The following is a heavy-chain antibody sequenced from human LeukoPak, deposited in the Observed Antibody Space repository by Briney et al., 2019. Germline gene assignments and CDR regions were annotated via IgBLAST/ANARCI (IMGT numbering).Heavy chain of an antibody. V-gene: IGHV4-34*01. D-gene: IGHD2-2*01. CDR3: AREACSSTSCYGRGSAFDI. CDR2: INHSGST. J-gene: IGHJ3*02. CDR1: GGSFSGYY. Sequence: SETLSLTCAVYGGSFSGYYWSWIRQPPGKGLEWIGEINHSGSTNYNPSLKSRVTISVDTSKNQFSLKLSSVTAADTAVYYCAREACSSTSCYGRGSAFDIWGQGTMVTVSS.